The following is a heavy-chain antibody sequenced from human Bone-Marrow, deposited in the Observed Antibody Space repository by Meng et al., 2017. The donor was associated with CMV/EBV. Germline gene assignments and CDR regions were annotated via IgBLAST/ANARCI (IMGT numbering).Heavy chain of an antibody. V-gene: IGHV1-69*10. Sequence: SVKVSCKASGGTFSSYAISWVRQAPGQGLEWMGGIIPILGIANYAQKFQGRVTITADKSTSTAYMELSSLRSEDTAVYYCARGTSIAAPINYWGQGTLVTVSS. D-gene: IGHD6-6*01. CDR3: ARGTSIAAPINY. CDR1: GGTFSSYA. J-gene: IGHJ4*02. CDR2: IIPILGIA.